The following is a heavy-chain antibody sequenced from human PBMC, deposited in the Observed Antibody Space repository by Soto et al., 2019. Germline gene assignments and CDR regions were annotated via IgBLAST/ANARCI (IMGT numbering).Heavy chain of an antibody. CDR3: VRGDNWNDAPSDY. V-gene: IGHV3-33*01. D-gene: IGHD1-1*01. CDR1: GFMFSNHG. CDR2: IWSDGNNR. Sequence: QVQLVESGGGVVQPGRSLRLSCAASGFMFSNHGMHWVRQAPGKGLEWVAVIWSDGNNRYYADSVKGRFTISRDNSKNTLYRQMNSVRAEDRAVYYGVRGDNWNDAPSDYWGQGTLVTVSS. J-gene: IGHJ4*02.